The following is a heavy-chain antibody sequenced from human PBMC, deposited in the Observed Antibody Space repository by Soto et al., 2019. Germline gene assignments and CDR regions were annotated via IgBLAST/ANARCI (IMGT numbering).Heavy chain of an antibody. V-gene: IGHV4-30-4*01. CDR3: ARDRPSTIVGATYFDY. Sequence: KTSETLSLTCTVSGGSISSGDYYWSWIRQPPGKGLEWIGYIYYSGSTYYNPSLKSRVTISVDTSKNQFSLKLSSVTAADTAVYYCARDRPSTIVGATYFDYWGQGTLVTVSS. CDR2: IYYSGST. CDR1: GGSISSGDYY. D-gene: IGHD1-26*01. J-gene: IGHJ4*02.